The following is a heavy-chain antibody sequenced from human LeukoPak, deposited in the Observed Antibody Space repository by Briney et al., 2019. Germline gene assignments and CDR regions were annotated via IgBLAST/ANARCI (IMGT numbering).Heavy chain of an antibody. J-gene: IGHJ6*03. D-gene: IGHD3-10*01. CDR1: GGSFSGYN. CDR3: ARGQGYGSGSYYYYYMDV. Sequence: PSETLSLTCAVYGGSFSGYNWSWIRRPPGKGLEWIGEINHRGSTNYNPSLKSRVTISVDTSKNQLSLKLSSVTAADTAVYYCARGQGYGSGSYYYYYMDVWGKGTTVTVSS. V-gene: IGHV4-34*01. CDR2: INHRGST.